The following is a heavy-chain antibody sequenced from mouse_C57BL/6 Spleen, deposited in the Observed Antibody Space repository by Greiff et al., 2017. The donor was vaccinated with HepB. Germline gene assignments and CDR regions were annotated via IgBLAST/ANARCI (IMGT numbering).Heavy chain of an antibody. CDR2: IDPENGDT. CDR3: TTGGSRTGAMDY. D-gene: IGHD1-1*01. J-gene: IGHJ4*01. V-gene: IGHV14-4*01. CDR1: GFNIKDDY. Sequence: EVQLQQSGAELVRPGASVKLSCTASGFNIKDDYMHWVKQRPEQGLEWIGWIDPENGDTEYASKFQGKATITADTSSNTAYLQLSSLTSEDTAVYYCTTGGSRTGAMDYWGQGTSVTVSS.